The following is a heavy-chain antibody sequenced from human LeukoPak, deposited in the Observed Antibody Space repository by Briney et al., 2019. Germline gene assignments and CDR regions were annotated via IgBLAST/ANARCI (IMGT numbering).Heavy chain of an antibody. V-gene: IGHV4-4*02. CDR3: SRENGAFSPFGY. CDR2: VSLEGVR. D-gene: IGHD2-8*01. Sequence: SETLSLTCGASGGSITTTNWWSWVRQFPGQGLKWIGEVSLEGVRNYNPSLTSRVTMSLDRAKNLLSLNLNSVTAADTAVYYCSRENGAFSPFGYWGQGILVTV. J-gene: IGHJ4*02. CDR1: GGSITTTNW.